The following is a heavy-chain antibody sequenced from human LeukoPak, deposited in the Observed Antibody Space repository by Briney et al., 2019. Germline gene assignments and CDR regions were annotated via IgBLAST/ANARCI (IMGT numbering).Heavy chain of an antibody. CDR3: ARGLIYYDSRGHYLAERPYFDY. J-gene: IGHJ4*02. CDR1: AFTVSTNY. V-gene: IGHV3-53*01. Sequence: GGSLRLSCAASAFTVSTNYMTWVRQAPGKGLEWVSVIYKAGDPYNADSVKGRFSISRDNRKNMLYLQMNSLRAEDTAVYYCARGLIYYDSRGHYLAERPYFDYWGQGTLVTVSS. D-gene: IGHD3-22*01. CDR2: IYKAGDP.